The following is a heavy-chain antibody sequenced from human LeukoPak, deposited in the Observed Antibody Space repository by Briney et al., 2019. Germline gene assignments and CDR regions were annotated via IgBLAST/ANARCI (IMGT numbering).Heavy chain of an antibody. CDR2: FDPEDGET. V-gene: IGHV1-24*01. CDR3: ATVRHYSYYYDSSGYYSDAFDI. CDR1: GYTLTELS. D-gene: IGHD3-22*01. Sequence: ASVKVSCKVSGYTLTELSMHWVRQAPGKGLEWMGGFDPEDGETIYAQKFQGRVTMTEDTSTDTAYMELSSLRSEDTAVYYCATVRHYSYYYDSSGYYSDAFDIWGQGTMVTVSS. J-gene: IGHJ3*02.